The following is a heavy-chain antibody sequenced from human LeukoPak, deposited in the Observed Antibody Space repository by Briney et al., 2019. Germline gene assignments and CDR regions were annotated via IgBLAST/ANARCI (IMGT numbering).Heavy chain of an antibody. Sequence: SETLSLTCTVSGGSISSYYWSWIRQPPGKGLEWIGEINHSGSTNYNPSLKSRVTISVDTSKNQFSLKLSSVTAADTAGYYCARGSVVVPAKSRGMDVWGEGTTVTVSS. V-gene: IGHV4-34*01. D-gene: IGHD2-2*01. CDR2: INHSGST. CDR3: ARGSVVVPAKSRGMDV. CDR1: GGSISSYY. J-gene: IGHJ6*04.